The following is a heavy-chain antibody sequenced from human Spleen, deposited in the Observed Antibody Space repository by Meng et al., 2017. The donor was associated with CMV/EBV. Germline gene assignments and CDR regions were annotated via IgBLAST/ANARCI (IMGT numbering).Heavy chain of an antibody. V-gene: IGHV4-39*07. CDR2: IYYGISP. J-gene: IGHJ3*02. D-gene: IGHD1-26*01. CDR3: ARTPEVGATGAFDI. CDR1: GGSISSSSYY. Sequence: SETLSLTCTVSGGSISSSSYYWGWIRQPPGKGLEWIGNIYYGISPYYNPSLKSRVTMSIDRSKNQVSLKMTSLTAADTAIYYCARTPEVGATGAFDIWGQGTTVTVSS.